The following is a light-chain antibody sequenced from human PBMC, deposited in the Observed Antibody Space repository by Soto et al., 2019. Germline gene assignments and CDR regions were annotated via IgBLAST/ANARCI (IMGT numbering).Light chain of an antibody. Sequence: QSVLTQPPSTSGTPGQRVTISCSGSSSNIGSNYVYWYQQLPGTAPKLLIYRNNQRPSGVPDRFSGSKSGTSASLAISGLQSEDEADYFCAAWDDILRALVFGGGTKLTVL. CDR1: SSNIGSNY. CDR3: AAWDDILRALV. CDR2: RNN. J-gene: IGLJ2*01. V-gene: IGLV1-47*01.